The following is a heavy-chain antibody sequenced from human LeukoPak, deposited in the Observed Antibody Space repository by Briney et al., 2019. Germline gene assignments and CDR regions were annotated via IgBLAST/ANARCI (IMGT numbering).Heavy chain of an antibody. D-gene: IGHD6-19*01. V-gene: IGHV3-30-3*01. CDR3: ARAGSSGWYRDWGFDP. CDR1: GFTFSSYA. J-gene: IGHJ5*02. CDR2: ISYDGSNK. Sequence: GRSLRLSCAASGFTFSSYAMHRVRQAPGKGLEWVAVISYDGSNKYYADSVKGRFTISRDNSKNALYLQMNSLRAEDTAVYYCARAGSSGWYRDWGFDPWGQGTLVTVSS.